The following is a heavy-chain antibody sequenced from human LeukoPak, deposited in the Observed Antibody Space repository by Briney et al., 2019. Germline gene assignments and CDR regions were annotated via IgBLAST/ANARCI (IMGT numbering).Heavy chain of an antibody. CDR3: AKDMRYDTSGYFDS. CDR1: GFTFSNYG. V-gene: IGHV3-23*01. D-gene: IGHD3-22*01. CDR2: ISGSGGST. Sequence: GGSLRLSCAVSGFTFSNYGMNWVRQAPGKGLEWVSGISGSGGSTNHADPVKGRFTIARDNLKNTLYLQMNSLRAEDTAVFYCAKDMRYDTSGYFDSWGQGTLVTVSS. J-gene: IGHJ4*02.